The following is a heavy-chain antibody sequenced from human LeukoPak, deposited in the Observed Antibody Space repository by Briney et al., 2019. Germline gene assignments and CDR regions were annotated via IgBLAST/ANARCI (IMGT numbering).Heavy chain of an antibody. J-gene: IGHJ5*02. Sequence: SETLSLTCAVSGYSISSGYYWGWLRQPPGKGLEWIGSIYHSGSTYYNPSPKSRVTISVDTSKNQFSLKLSSVTAADTAVYYCASGYYDFWSGYNWFDPWGQGTLVTVSS. CDR2: IYHSGST. V-gene: IGHV4-38-2*01. D-gene: IGHD3-3*01. CDR3: ASGYYDFWSGYNWFDP. CDR1: GYSISSGYY.